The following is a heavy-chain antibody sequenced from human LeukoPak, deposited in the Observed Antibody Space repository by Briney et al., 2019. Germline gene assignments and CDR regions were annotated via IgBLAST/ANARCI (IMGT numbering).Heavy chain of an antibody. D-gene: IGHD6-19*01. V-gene: IGHV1-69*13. J-gene: IGHJ4*02. CDR1: GGTFSSYA. CDR2: IIPIFGTA. CDR3: ARSHMGYSSGWSYFDY. Sequence: GASVKVSCKASGGTFSSYAISWVRQAPGQGLEWMGGIIPIFGTANYAQKFQGRVTITADESTSTAYMELSSLRSEDTAVYYCARSHMGYSSGWSYFDYWGQGTLVTVSS.